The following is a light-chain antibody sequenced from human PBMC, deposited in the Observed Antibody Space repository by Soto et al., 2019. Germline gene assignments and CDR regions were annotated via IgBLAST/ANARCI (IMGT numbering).Light chain of an antibody. J-gene: IGLJ1*01. CDR2: DSN. V-gene: IGLV1-40*01. CDR3: QSYGTSLSGIYV. Sequence: QSVLTQPPSVSGAPGQRVIISCTGSSSNIGAGRDVHWYRQFPGEAPKFLISDSNHRPSGVPDRFSVSKSGASASLAITGLRAEDEGDYFGQSYGTSLSGIYVFGTGTKLTVL. CDR1: SSNIGAGRD.